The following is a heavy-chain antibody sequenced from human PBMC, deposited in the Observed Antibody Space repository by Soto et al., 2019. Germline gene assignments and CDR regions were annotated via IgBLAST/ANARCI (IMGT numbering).Heavy chain of an antibody. CDR2: SSWNSGSI. V-gene: IGHV3-9*01. CDR1: GFTFDDYA. J-gene: IGHJ4*02. Sequence: EVQLVESGGGLVQPGRSLSLSCAASGFTFDDYAMHWVRHAPWNGLEWVSGSSWNSGSIGYEDSVKGRFTIYRDNAKNSLYLQMNSISAEDTALYYCATWDCSVGSCYDYWGQGTLVTVSS. CDR3: ATWDCSVGSCYDY. D-gene: IGHD2-15*01.